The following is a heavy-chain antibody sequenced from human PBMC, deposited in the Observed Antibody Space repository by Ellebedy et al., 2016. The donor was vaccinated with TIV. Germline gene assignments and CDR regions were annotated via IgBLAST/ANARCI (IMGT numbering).Heavy chain of an antibody. V-gene: IGHV4-34*01. D-gene: IGHD3-16*01. CDR1: GGSFDPSY. J-gene: IGHJ4*02. CDR3: VWGSYYDY. Sequence: MPSETLSLTCAVYGGSFDPSYWSWIRQPQGKGLEWIGEINHSGTTTYSPSLRSRATISLDTSKNEQSLDVTSVTAADTAMYYCVWGSYYDYWGQGTLVSVSS. CDR2: INHSGTT.